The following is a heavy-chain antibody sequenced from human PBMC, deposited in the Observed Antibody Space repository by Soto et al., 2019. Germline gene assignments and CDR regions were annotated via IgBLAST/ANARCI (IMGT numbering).Heavy chain of an antibody. V-gene: IGHV4-59*01. D-gene: IGHD2-21*02. CDR3: ARDLWGYCGTDCYPLDV. CDR2: MYNTGST. J-gene: IGHJ6*02. Sequence: SETLSLTCTVSGGTISRYYWSWIRQHPGKGLEWIGYMYNTGSTVYNPSFKSRVTISVDTSKNQFSLKLNSVTAADTAVYYCARDLWGYCGTDCYPLDVWGQGTTVTVS. CDR1: GGTISRYY.